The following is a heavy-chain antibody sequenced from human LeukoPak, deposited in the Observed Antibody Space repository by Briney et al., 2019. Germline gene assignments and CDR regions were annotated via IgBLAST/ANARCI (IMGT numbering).Heavy chain of an antibody. D-gene: IGHD1-26*01. Sequence: IPGGSLRLSCAASGFTFSGYSMNWVRQAPGKGLEWVSSISSSSSYIYYADSVKGRFTISRDNAKNSLYLQMNSLRAEDTAVYYCVAWLRGSYDYRYYFDYWGQGTLVTVSS. CDR2: ISSSSSYI. CDR3: VAWLRGSYDYRYYFDY. V-gene: IGHV3-21*01. J-gene: IGHJ4*02. CDR1: GFTFSGYS.